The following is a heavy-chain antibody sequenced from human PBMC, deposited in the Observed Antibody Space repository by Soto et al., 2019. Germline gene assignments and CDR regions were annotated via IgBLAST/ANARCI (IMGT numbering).Heavy chain of an antibody. J-gene: IGHJ6*02. V-gene: IGHV1-69*01. Sequence: QVQLVQSGAEVNKPGSSVKVSCKASGGTFNTYTISWVRQVPGQGLEWMGGIMPLYAKPTYAQTFQGRLMIAADEHTNTVYMELSSLRSEDTALYYCASLNNWSPGDGRIDVWGRGTAVSVSS. CDR3: ASLNNWSPGDGRIDV. CDR2: IMPLYAKP. D-gene: IGHD1-20*01. CDR1: GGTFNTYT.